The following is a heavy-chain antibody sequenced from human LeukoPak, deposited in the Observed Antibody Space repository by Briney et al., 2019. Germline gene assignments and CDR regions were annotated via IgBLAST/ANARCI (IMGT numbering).Heavy chain of an antibody. J-gene: IGHJ6*03. D-gene: IGHD6-19*01. CDR2: IYYSGST. CDR3: ARERIAVAGTVRSSYYYYYMDV. Sequence: PSETLSLTCTVSGGSISSYYWSWIRQLPGKGLEWIGYIYYSGSTNYNPSLKSRVTISVDTSKNQFSLKLSSVTAADTAVYYCARERIAVAGTVRSSYYYYYMDVWGKGTTVTVSS. CDR1: GGSISSYY. V-gene: IGHV4-59*01.